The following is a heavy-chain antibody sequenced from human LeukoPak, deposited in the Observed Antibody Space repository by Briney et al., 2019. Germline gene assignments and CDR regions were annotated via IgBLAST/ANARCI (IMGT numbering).Heavy chain of an antibody. CDR1: GFTFSSYE. D-gene: IGHD1-26*01. CDR2: IGSSSYI. Sequence: GGSLRLSCAASGFTFSSYEMNWVRQAPGKGLEWVSSIGSSSYIYYADSVKGRFTISRDNAKNSLYLQVNSLRVEDTAVYYCAGALPRIVLTDAIDIWGQGTLVTVSS. J-gene: IGHJ3*02. CDR3: AGALPRIVLTDAIDI. V-gene: IGHV3-21*01.